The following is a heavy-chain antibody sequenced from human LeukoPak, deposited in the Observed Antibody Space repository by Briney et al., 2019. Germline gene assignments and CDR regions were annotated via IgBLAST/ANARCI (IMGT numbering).Heavy chain of an antibody. CDR3: ARWAGYCSITNCYTAFDF. D-gene: IGHD2-2*02. V-gene: IGHV1-69*01. CDR1: GGTFSNYA. CDR2: ITPIFGTA. Sequence: SVKVSCKASGGTFSNYAINWVRQAPGQGLEWMGGITPIFGTANSAQRFQGRVTITADESTSTAYMELSSLRSEDTAVYYCARWAGYCSITNCYTAFDFWGQGTLVTVSS. J-gene: IGHJ4*02.